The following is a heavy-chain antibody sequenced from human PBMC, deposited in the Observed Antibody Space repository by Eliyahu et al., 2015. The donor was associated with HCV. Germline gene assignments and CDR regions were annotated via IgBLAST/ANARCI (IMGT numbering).Heavy chain of an antibody. J-gene: IGHJ4*02. CDR3: ARDSGGPEKYFDY. D-gene: IGHD1-26*01. Sequence: QVQLVESGGGVVQPGRXLXLSCATSGFRFSSYGXHWVRQAPGKGLGWVAVSWFDGSDEDYADSVKGRFTISRDNSKDTVYLHMNSLRVEDTALYYCARDSGGPEKYFDYWGQGTVLTVSS. CDR1: GFRFSSYG. V-gene: IGHV3-33*01. CDR2: SWFDGSDE.